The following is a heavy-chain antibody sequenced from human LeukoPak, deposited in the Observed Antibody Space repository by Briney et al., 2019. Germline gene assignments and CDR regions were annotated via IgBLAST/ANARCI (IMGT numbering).Heavy chain of an antibody. J-gene: IGHJ4*02. CDR3: ARGSPRGYCSSTSCYPFFDY. Sequence: GASVKVSCKASGYTFTAYYMHWVRQAPGQGLEWMGWINPNSGDTNFARKFQSRVTMTRDTSISTAYMELSRLRSDDTAVYNCARGSPRGYCSSTSCYPFFDYWGQGTLVTVSS. D-gene: IGHD2-2*01. CDR2: INPNSGDT. CDR1: GYTFTAYY. V-gene: IGHV1-2*02.